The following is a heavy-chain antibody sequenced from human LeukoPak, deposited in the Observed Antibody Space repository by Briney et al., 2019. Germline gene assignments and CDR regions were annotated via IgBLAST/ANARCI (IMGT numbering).Heavy chain of an antibody. CDR3: ARGRAAYAYYYDSSGYYPLDY. J-gene: IGHJ4*02. D-gene: IGHD3-22*01. V-gene: IGHV1-69*13. Sequence: SVKVSCKASGYTFATCDINSVRQAPGQGLEWMGGIIPIFGTANYAQKFQGRVTITADESTSTAYMELSSLRSEDTAVYYCARGRAAYAYYYDSSGYYPLDYWGQGTLVTVSS. CDR1: GYTFATCD. CDR2: IIPIFGTA.